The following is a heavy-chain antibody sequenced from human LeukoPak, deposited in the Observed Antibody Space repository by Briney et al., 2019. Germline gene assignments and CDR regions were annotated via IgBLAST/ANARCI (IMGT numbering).Heavy chain of an antibody. CDR1: GFTFSSYG. D-gene: IGHD2-2*02. Sequence: GGSLRLSCAASGFTFSSYGMHWVRQAPGKGLEWVAVIWYDGSNKYYADSVKGRFTISRDNSKNTLYLQMNSLRAEDTAVYYCARGPPLVVPAAIPTYYFDYWGQGTLVTVSS. CDR2: IWYDGSNK. CDR3: ARGPPLVVPAAIPTYYFDY. J-gene: IGHJ4*02. V-gene: IGHV3-33*01.